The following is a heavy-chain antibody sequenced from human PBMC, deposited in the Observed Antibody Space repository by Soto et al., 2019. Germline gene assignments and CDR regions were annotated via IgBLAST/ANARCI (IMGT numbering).Heavy chain of an antibody. CDR1: GGSISSGGYY. CDR2: IFYSGST. J-gene: IGHJ4*02. Sequence: QVQLQESGPRLVKPSQTLSLTCTVSGGSISSGGYYWSWIRQHPGKGLEWIGYIFYSGSTYYNPSLKSRVTISVDTSKNQFSLKLSSVTAADTAVYYCAPYGSGSYKPTTFDYWGQGTLVTVSS. CDR3: APYGSGSYKPTTFDY. V-gene: IGHV4-31*03. D-gene: IGHD3-10*01.